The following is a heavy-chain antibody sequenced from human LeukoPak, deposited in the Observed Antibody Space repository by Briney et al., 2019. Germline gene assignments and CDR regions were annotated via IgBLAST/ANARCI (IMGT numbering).Heavy chain of an antibody. Sequence: GGSLRLSCAASGFTFSSHWMSWVRQAPGKGLEWVANINQGGNDRNYVDSVKGRFTISRDNSKNTLYLQMNGLRAEDTAVYYCAKDRRGNAPRGAFDIWGQGTMVTVPS. CDR1: GFTFSSHW. J-gene: IGHJ3*02. V-gene: IGHV3-7*03. D-gene: IGHD1-1*01. CDR2: INQGGNDR. CDR3: AKDRRGNAPRGAFDI.